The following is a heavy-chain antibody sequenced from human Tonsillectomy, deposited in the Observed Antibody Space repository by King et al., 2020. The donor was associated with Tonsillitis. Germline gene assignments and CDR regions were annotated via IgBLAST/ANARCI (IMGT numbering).Heavy chain of an antibody. CDR2: INHSGST. Sequence: VQLQQWGAGLLKPSETLSLTCAVYGGSFSGYYWSWIRQPPGKGLEWIGEINHSGSTNYNPSPKSRVTISVDTSKNQFSLKLSSVTAADTAVYYCARGDEAAAGTLWTALIYYCGQGALVTVSS. V-gene: IGHV4-34*01. CDR3: ARGDEAAAGTLWTALIYY. CDR1: GGSFSGYY. D-gene: IGHD6-13*01. J-gene: IGHJ4*02.